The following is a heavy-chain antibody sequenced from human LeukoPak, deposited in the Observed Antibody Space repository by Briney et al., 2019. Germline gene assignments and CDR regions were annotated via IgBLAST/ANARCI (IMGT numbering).Heavy chain of an antibody. J-gene: IGHJ4*02. V-gene: IGHV3-23*01. D-gene: IGHD5-12*01. Sequence: GGSLRLSCAASGFSCSTRGMSWVRQAPGKGLEWVSAISENDESTFYADSVKGRFTVSRDNSRNTLYLQLSSLSAEDSAIYYCARDRRPARTYSGLFDYWGQGTLVTVSS. CDR3: ARDRRPARTYSGLFDY. CDR2: ISENDEST. CDR1: GFSCSTRG.